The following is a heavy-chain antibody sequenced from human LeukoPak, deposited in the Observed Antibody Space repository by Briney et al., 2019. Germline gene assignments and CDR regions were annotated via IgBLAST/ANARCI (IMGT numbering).Heavy chain of an antibody. CDR2: IIPILGIA. D-gene: IGHD3-9*01. J-gene: IGHJ6*02. Sequence: SVKVSCKASGGTFSSYAISWVRQAPGQGLEWMGRIIPILGIANYAQKFQGRVTITADKSTSTAYMELSSLRSEDTAVYYCARDGRLVIITGMDVWGQGTTVPSP. V-gene: IGHV1-69*04. CDR3: ARDGRLVIITGMDV. CDR1: GGTFSSYA.